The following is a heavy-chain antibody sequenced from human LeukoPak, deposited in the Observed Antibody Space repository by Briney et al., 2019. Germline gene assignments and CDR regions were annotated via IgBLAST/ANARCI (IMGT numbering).Heavy chain of an antibody. CDR2: IYHSGST. D-gene: IGHD6-13*01. V-gene: IGHV4-38-2*02. CDR3: ARGGSTLLQLTGFDI. Sequence: PSETLSLTCTVSGYSISSGYYWGWIRQPPGKGLEWIGSIYHSGSTYYNPSLKSRVTISVDTSKNQFSLKLSSVTAADTAVYYCARGGSTLLQLTGFDIWGQGTMVTVSS. J-gene: IGHJ3*02. CDR1: GYSISSGYY.